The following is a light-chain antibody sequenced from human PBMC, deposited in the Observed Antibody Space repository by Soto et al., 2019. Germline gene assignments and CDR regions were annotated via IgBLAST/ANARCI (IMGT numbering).Light chain of an antibody. CDR3: QLRSDWPPTYT. V-gene: IGKV3-11*01. J-gene: IGKJ2*01. CDR1: QIVTSS. Sequence: EIVLTQSPATLSLSPGTGATLSCSASQIVTSSLAWYQQRPGQAPRLLIYDTFTRATGIPAGFSAKGAGTDFTLPISSLEPEDSAVYFCQLRSDWPPTYTFGQGTKLE. CDR2: DTF.